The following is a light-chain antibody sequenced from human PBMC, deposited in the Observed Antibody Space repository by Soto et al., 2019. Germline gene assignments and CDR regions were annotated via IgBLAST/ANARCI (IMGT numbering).Light chain of an antibody. J-gene: IGKJ2*01. CDR2: GAS. Sequence: EIVLTQSPGTLSLSPGERATLSCRASQSVTSNYLAWYQHKPDQAPRLLIYGASSRATGIPDRFSGSGAGTDFALIISRLEPEDFAVYYCQQYGSSPRTFGQGTKLEIK. V-gene: IGKV3-20*01. CDR3: QQYGSSPRT. CDR1: QSVTSNY.